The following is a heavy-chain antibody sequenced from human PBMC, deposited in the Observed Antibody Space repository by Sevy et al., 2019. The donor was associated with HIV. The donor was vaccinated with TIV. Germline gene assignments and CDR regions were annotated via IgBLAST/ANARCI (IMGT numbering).Heavy chain of an antibody. CDR2: ISDGGGTT. CDR1: GFTFRNYV. Sequence: GGSLRLSCAASGFTFRNYVMNWVRQPPGKGLEWVSVISDGGGTTYYADSVKGRFTISGDDSKSTLYLQMNSLRVEDTSVYFCAKRVAGALAALDIWGQGTMVTVSS. CDR3: AKRVAGALAALDI. D-gene: IGHD3-10*01. V-gene: IGHV3-23*01. J-gene: IGHJ3*02.